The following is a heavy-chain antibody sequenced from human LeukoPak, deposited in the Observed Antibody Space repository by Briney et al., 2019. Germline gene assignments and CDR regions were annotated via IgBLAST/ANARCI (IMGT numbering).Heavy chain of an antibody. V-gene: IGHV3-23*01. D-gene: IGHD2-8*02. CDR3: TKSTDYWFYGMDV. CDR1: GFTFNIYA. CDR2: IGANGAGT. J-gene: IGHJ6*02. Sequence: PGGSLRLSCVASGFTFNIYAMSWVRQAPGKGLERVSAIGANGAGTYYAGSVKGRFTISRDNSRNTVYLQMSSLRTDDTATYYCTKSTDYWFYGMDVWGQGTTVTVSS.